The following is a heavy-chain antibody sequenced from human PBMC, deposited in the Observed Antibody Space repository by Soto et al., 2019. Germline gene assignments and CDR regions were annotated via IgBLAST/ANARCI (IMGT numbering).Heavy chain of an antibody. CDR1: GLTCSNYA. J-gene: IGHJ4*02. V-gene: IGHV3-23*01. Sequence: TEGSLRRSCAASGLTCSNYAMSWVRQAPGGGLEWVSSMSGSSRTTYYADSVRGRFTISRDRSKNTLYLQMSSLRAEDTALYYCAKNQERELPRVIDFWGQVSLVTVSS. CDR2: MSGSSRTT. D-gene: IGHD1-7*01. CDR3: AKNQERELPRVIDF.